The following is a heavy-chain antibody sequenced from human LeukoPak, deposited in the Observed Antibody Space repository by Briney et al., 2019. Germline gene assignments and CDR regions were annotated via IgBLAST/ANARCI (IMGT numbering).Heavy chain of an antibody. CDR2: IKSKTDGGTT. Sequence: GGSLRLSCAASGFTFSNAWMSWVRQAPGKGLEWGGRIKSKTDGGTTDYAAPVKGRFTISRDDSKNTLYLQMNSLKTEDTAVYYCITMVRGVPYYYYMDVWGKGTTVTISS. CDR3: ITMVRGVPYYYYMDV. D-gene: IGHD3-10*01. J-gene: IGHJ6*03. CDR1: GFTFSNAW. V-gene: IGHV3-15*01.